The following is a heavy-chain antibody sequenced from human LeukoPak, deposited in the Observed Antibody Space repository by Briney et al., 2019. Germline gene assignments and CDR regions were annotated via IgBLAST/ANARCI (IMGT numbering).Heavy chain of an antibody. CDR1: GHTFTTNF. CDR3: ARDSKSPYYDFWSGYYTSNYYYYYMDV. CDR2: LNPSDGDT. V-gene: IGHV1-46*01. D-gene: IGHD3-3*01. Sequence: ASVKVSCKASGHTFTTNFWHWVRQAPGQGLEWMAVLNPSDGDTTYAQKFQGRITMTTDTSTSTAYMELRSLRSDDTAVYYCARDSKSPYYDFWSGYYTSNYYYYYMDVWGKGTTVTVSS. J-gene: IGHJ6*03.